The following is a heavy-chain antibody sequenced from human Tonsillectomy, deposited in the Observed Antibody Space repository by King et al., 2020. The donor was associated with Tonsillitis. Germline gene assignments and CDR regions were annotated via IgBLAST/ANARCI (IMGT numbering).Heavy chain of an antibody. CDR3: AGDQYRSTWFYY. CDR1: GGSISGYY. J-gene: IGHJ4*02. D-gene: IGHD6-13*01. Sequence: QLQESGPGLVKPSETLSLTCTVSGGSISGYYWSWIRQPPGKELEWIGYIYNSGGTNYNPSLKSRVTISVDTSKNQFSLKLTSVTAADTAVYYCAGDQYRSTWFYYWGPGTLVTVSS. V-gene: IGHV4-59*08. CDR2: IYNSGGT.